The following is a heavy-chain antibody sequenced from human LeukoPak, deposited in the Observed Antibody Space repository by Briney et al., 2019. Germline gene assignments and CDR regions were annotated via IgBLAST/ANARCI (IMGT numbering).Heavy chain of an antibody. CDR2: ISSDGTNT. Sequence: GGSLRLSCAASGFSFDTYWMHWVRQSSGEGLVWVSCISSDGTNTAYADSVKDRFTISRDNAKNTMYLQMSSLRAEDTAVYYCARESYYDSGAYYGGYDAFDIWGQGTMVTVSS. V-gene: IGHV3-74*01. CDR1: GFSFDTYW. D-gene: IGHD3-22*01. CDR3: ARESYYDSGAYYGGYDAFDI. J-gene: IGHJ3*02.